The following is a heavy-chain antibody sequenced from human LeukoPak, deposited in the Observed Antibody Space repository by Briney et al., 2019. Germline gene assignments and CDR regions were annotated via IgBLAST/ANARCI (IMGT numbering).Heavy chain of an antibody. CDR1: GFIFSSYA. J-gene: IGHJ4*02. Sequence: PGGSLRLSCAASGFIFSSYAMSWVRQAPGKGLEWVSAISASGGSTYFADSVKGRFTISRDKSKNTVYLQMNSLRAEDTAVYYCAKGDTHYYFNPFDFWGQGTLVTVSS. D-gene: IGHD2/OR15-2a*01. CDR2: ISASGGST. CDR3: AKGDTHYYFNPFDF. V-gene: IGHV3-23*01.